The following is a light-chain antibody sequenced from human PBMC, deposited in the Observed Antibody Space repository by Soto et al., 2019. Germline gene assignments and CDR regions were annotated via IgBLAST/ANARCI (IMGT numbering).Light chain of an antibody. Sequence: QSALTQPASVSGSPGQSITISCTGTSRDVGGYNYVSWYQQHPGKAPKVMIYEVNNRPSGVSDRFSGSKSGNTASLTISGLQAEDEAVYFCSSYTGSSPLGEMFGGGTKLTVL. V-gene: IGLV2-14*01. CDR2: EVN. CDR1: SRDVGGYNY. CDR3: SSYTGSSPLGEM. J-gene: IGLJ3*02.